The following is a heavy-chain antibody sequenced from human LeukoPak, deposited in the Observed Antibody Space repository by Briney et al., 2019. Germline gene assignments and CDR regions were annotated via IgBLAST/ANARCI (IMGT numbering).Heavy chain of an antibody. V-gene: IGHV3-30*02. D-gene: IGHD3/OR15-3a*01. CDR1: GFTFSSYD. CDR2: IRYDGNNK. J-gene: IGHJ4*02. Sequence: PGGSLRLSCAVSGFTFSSYDIHWVRQAPGKGLEWVALIRYDGNNKYHADSVKGRFTISRDNPMNTLYLQMNSLRAEDTAVYYCATIGLGAYWGQGTLVTVSS. CDR3: ATIGLGAY.